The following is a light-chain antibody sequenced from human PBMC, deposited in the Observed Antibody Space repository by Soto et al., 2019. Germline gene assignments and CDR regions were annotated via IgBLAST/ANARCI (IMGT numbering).Light chain of an antibody. V-gene: IGKV1-5*01. CDR3: QQYTNTNNPWM. CDR1: QTISTW. J-gene: IGKJ1*01. Sequence: IPLPHSPPTLSESVGDRVSITCRASQTISTWMAWYQQKPGKAPKLLVYDASTLQSGVASRFSGSGSGTEFTLIISGLQPDDSATYYCQQYTNTNNPWMLGQGTKVDI. CDR2: DAS.